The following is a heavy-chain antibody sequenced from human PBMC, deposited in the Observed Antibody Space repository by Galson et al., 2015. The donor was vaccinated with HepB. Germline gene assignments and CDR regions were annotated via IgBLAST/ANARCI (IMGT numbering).Heavy chain of an antibody. D-gene: IGHD6-13*01. CDR3: AYSSSWYTYAFDI. Sequence: SLRLSCAASGFTFSSYAMHWVRQAPGKGLEWVAVISYDGSNKYYADSVKGRFTISRDNSKNTLYLQMNSLRAEDTAVYYCAYSSSWYTYAFDIWGQGTMVTVSS. V-gene: IGHV3-30*04. CDR1: GFTFSSYA. CDR2: ISYDGSNK. J-gene: IGHJ3*02.